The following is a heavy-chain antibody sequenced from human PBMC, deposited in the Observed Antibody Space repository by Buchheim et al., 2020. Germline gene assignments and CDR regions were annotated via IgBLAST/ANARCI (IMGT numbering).Heavy chain of an antibody. Sequence: QVQLVESGGSVVQPGRSLRISCAASGFTFSNYAMHWVRQAPGKGLEWVAVISSDGMNKVYVDSVKASFTISRDNSKHTLFLQMNVIGPEDTLNYYWAKKDCNTTGCKHLVYWGPGTL. CDR1: GFTFSNYA. V-gene: IGHV3-30*18. J-gene: IGHJ4*02. D-gene: IGHD2/OR15-2a*01. CDR2: ISSDGMNK. CDR3: AKKDCNTTGCKHLVY.